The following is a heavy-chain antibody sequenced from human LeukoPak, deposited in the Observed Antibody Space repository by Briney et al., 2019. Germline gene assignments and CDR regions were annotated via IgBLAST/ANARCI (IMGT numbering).Heavy chain of an antibody. V-gene: IGHV1-18*01. D-gene: IGHD6-19*01. CDR3: ARVSLIAVAGFLYYYYGMDV. CDR2: ISAYNGNT. J-gene: IGHJ6*02. Sequence: GAPVTVSCKASGYTFTSYGISWVRQAPGQGLEWMGWISAYNGNTNYAQKLQGRVTMTTDTSTSTAYMELRSLRSDDTAVYYCARVSLIAVAGFLYYYYGMDVWGQGTTVTVSS. CDR1: GYTFTSYG.